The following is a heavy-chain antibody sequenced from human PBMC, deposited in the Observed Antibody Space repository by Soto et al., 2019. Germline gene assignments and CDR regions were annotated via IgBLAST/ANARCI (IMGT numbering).Heavy chain of an antibody. CDR2: IYPGDSDT. CDR3: AASIFYYGMNV. J-gene: IGHJ6*02. CDR1: GYTFTNYW. V-gene: IGHV5-51*01. Sequence: XESLKICCKGSGYTFTNYWIGWVRQMPGKGLEWMGIIYPGDSDTKYNPSFQGQVTISADKSITTTYLQWSSLKASDTAIYYCAASIFYYGMNVWGQGNTVTVSS.